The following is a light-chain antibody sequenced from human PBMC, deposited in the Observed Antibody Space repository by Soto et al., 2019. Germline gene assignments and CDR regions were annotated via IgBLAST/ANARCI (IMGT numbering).Light chain of an antibody. CDR3: QQIYSNPHM. V-gene: IGKV1-39*01. CDR2: AAS. CDR1: QSISNY. Sequence: DIQMTQSPSSLSASVGDRVTITCRASQSISNYLNWYQQKPGKAPKLLIYAASSLQSGVPTRFSGTGSGTDFSLSISSLQPDDVATYYCQQIYSNPHMFGLGTKVEIK. J-gene: IGKJ1*01.